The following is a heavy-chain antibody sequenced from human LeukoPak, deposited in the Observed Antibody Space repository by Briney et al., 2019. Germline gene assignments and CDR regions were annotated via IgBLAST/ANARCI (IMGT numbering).Heavy chain of an antibody. CDR1: GFTFSSYA. CDR3: ASGDSGWYPALSDY. D-gene: IGHD6-19*01. J-gene: IGHJ4*02. V-gene: IGHV3-23*01. CDR2: ITGSGGRT. Sequence: GGSLRLSCAASGFTFSSYAMNWVRQAPGKGLEWVSAITGSGGRTYYADSVKGRFTISRDNSKNTLYLQMNSLRAEDTAVYYCASGDSGWYPALSDYWGQGTLVTVSS.